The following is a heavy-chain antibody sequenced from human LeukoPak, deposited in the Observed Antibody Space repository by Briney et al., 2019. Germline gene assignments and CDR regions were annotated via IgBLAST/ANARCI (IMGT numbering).Heavy chain of an antibody. Sequence: SETLSLTCAVHGWSFSGYYWSRIRQPPGKGLEWIGEINHSGSTNYNPSLKSRVTISVDTSKNQFSLKLSSVTAADTAVYYCARGSDYGDYLNWFDPWGQGTLVTVSS. V-gene: IGHV4-34*01. CDR1: GWSFSGYY. J-gene: IGHJ5*02. CDR2: INHSGST. D-gene: IGHD4-17*01. CDR3: ARGSDYGDYLNWFDP.